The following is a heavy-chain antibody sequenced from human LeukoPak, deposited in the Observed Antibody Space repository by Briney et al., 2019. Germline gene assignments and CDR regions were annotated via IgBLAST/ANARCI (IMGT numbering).Heavy chain of an antibody. V-gene: IGHV3-33*03. J-gene: IGHJ4*02. D-gene: IGHD6-19*01. CDR3: AKGPAWLLYSSVGYYFDY. CDR1: GFTVSGHG. CDR2: AWYDEIKE. Sequence: PGKSLRLSCAASGFTVSGHGMHWVRQAPGKGLEWVAVAWYDEIKEYYADSVKGRFTISRDNAKNSLYLQMNSLRAEDTALYYCAKGPAWLLYSSVGYYFDYWGQGTLVTVSS.